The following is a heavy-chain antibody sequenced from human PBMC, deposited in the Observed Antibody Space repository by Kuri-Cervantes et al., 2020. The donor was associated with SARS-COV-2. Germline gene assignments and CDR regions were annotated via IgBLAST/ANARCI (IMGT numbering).Heavy chain of an antibody. CDR2: IYSGGST. Sequence: GGSLRLSCAASGFTVSSNYMSWVRQAPGKGLEWVSVIYSGGSTYYADSVKGRFTISRDNSKNTLYLQMNSLRAEDTAVYYCAREHTMTTQGDYYYGMDVWGQGTTVTVSS. CDR1: GFTVSSNY. D-gene: IGHD4-17*01. V-gene: IGHV3-53*05. J-gene: IGHJ6*02. CDR3: AREHTMTTQGDYYYGMDV.